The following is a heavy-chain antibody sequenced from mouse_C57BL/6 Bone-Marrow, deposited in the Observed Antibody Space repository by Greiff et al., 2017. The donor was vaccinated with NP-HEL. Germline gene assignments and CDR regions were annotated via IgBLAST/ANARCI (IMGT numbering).Heavy chain of an antibody. CDR1: GYTFTSYD. CDR2: IYPRDGST. Sequence: QVQLQQSGPELVKPGASVKLSCKASGYTFTSYDINWVKQRPGQGLEWIGWIYPRDGSTKYNEKLKGKATLTVDTASSTAYMELHSLTSEDSAVYFCARDIYYYGSSYWYSDVWGTGTTVTVSS. J-gene: IGHJ1*03. CDR3: ARDIYYYGSSYWYSDV. V-gene: IGHV1-85*01. D-gene: IGHD1-1*01.